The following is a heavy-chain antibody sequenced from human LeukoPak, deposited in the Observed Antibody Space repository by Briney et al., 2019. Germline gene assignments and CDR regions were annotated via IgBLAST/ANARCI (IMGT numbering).Heavy chain of an antibody. CDR1: GGSVSSGNYY. CDR3: AKDRRHRDTFDI. Sequence: QVQLQESGPGLVKPSETLSLTCTVSGGSVSSGNYYWSWIRQPPGKGLEWIGYIYYTGSTNYNPSLKSRVTMSLDTSKNQFSLRLSSVTAADTAIYYCAKDRRHRDTFDIWGQGTMVTVSS. J-gene: IGHJ3*02. V-gene: IGHV4-61*01. CDR2: IYYTGST. D-gene: IGHD6-25*01.